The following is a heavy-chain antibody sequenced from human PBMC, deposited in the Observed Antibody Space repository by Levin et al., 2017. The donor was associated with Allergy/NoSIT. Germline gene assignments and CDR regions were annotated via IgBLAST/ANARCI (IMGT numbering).Heavy chain of an antibody. CDR1: GFTFSDYY. CDR3: ARGEVYVQKALGF. V-gene: IGHV3-11*01. D-gene: IGHD5/OR15-5a*01. J-gene: IGHJ4*02. Sequence: GESLKISCAASGFTFSDYYMSWIRQAPGKGLEWVSYISSSGSTIYYADSVKGRFTISRDNAKNSLYLQMNSLRAEDTAVYYCARGEVYVQKALGFWGQGTLVTVSS. CDR2: ISSSGSTI.